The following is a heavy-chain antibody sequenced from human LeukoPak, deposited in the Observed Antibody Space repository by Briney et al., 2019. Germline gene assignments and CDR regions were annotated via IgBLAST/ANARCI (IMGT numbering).Heavy chain of an antibody. CDR1: GGTLSSYA. V-gene: IGHV1-69*01. J-gene: IGHJ4*02. D-gene: IGHD3-10*01. CDR3: ARSGYYGSGSYPGAQNDY. Sequence: ASVKVSCKASGGTLSSYAISWVRQAPGQGLEWMGGIIPIFGTANYAQKFQGRVTITADESTSTAYMELSSLRSEDTAVYYCARSGYYGSGSYPGAQNDYWGQGTLVTVSS. CDR2: IIPIFGTA.